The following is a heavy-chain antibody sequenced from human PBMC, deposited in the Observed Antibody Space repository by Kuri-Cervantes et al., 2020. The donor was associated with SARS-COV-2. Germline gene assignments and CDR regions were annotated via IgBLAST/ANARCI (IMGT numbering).Heavy chain of an antibody. CDR2: IIPVIGST. CDR3: ASAPSLYNDFWSGNSFS. CDR1: GGTFSSYS. D-gene: IGHD3-3*01. Sequence: SSVKVSCKASGGTFSSYSITWVRQAPGQGLEWMGRIIPVIGSTHYAQKFQGRVTITADTSTNTAFMEVRRLRSEDTALYYCASAPSLYNDFWSGNSFSWGRGSLVTVSS. V-gene: IGHV1-69*08. J-gene: IGHJ2*01.